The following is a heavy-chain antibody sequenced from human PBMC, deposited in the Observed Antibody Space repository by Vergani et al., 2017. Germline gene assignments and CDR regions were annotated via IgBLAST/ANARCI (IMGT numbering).Heavy chain of an antibody. V-gene: IGHV1-18*01. J-gene: IGHJ6*02. CDR2: ISAYNGNT. D-gene: IGHD3-22*01. Sequence: QVQLVQSGAEVKKPGASVKVSCKASGYTFTSYGISWVRQAPGQGLEWMGWISAYNGNTNYAQKLQGRVTMTTDTSTSTAYMELRSLRSDDTAVYYCAXDQFSITMIVVGGGYYYGMDVWGQGTTVTVSS. CDR1: GYTFTSYG. CDR3: AXDQFSITMIVVGGGYYYGMDV.